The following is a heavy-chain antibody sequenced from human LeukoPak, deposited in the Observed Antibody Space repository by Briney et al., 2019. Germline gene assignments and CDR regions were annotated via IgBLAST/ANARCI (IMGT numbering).Heavy chain of an antibody. CDR1: GGSIGSYY. V-gene: IGHV4-59*08. D-gene: IGHD3-16*01. J-gene: IGHJ6*02. Sequence: SETLSLTCTVSGGSIGSYYWSWIRQPPGKGLEWVGYIYYSGSTNYNPSLKSRVTISVDTSKNQFSLKLSSVTAADTAVYYCARRRPTFSYTNYYYGMDVWGQGTTVTVSS. CDR2: IYYSGST. CDR3: ARRRPTFSYTNYYYGMDV.